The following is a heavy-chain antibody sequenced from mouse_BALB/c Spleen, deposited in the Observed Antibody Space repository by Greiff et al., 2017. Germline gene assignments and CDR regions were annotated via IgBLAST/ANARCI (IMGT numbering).Heavy chain of an antibody. J-gene: IGHJ4*01. CDR3: ASYGSSYLYYAMDY. Sequence: EVKLVESGGGLVQPGGSLKLSCAASGFTFSSYTMSWVRQTPEKRLEWVAEISSGGSYTYYPDTVTGRFTISRDNAKNTLYLEMSSLRSEDTAMYYCASYGSSYLYYAMDYWGQGTSVTVSS. D-gene: IGHD1-1*01. V-gene: IGHV5-9-4*01. CDR1: GFTFSSYT. CDR2: ISSGGSYT.